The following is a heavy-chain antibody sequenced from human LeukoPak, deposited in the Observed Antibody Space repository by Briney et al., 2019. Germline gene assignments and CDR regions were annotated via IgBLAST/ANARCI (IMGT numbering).Heavy chain of an antibody. CDR2: ISRSSSTI. CDR1: GFTFSSYS. J-gene: IGHJ3*02. CDR3: ARSSTSDAFDI. Sequence: GGSLRLSCAASGFTFSSYSMNWVRQAPGKGRKWVSYISRSSSTIYYADSVKGRFTISRDNAKNSLYLQMNSLRAEDTAVYYCARSSTSDAFDIWGQGTMVTVPS. V-gene: IGHV3-48*01. D-gene: IGHD2-2*01.